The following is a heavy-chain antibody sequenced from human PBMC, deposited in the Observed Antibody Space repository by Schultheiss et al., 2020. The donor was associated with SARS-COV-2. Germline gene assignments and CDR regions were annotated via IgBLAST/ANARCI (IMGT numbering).Heavy chain of an antibody. V-gene: IGHV1-8*01. CDR1: GYTFTSYD. Sequence: ASVKISCKASGYTFTSYDINWVRQATGQGLEWMGWMNPNSGNTGYAQKFQGRVTMTEDTSTDTAYMELSSLRSEDTAVYYCARDRQWLAPNDYWGQGTLVTVSS. CDR2: MNPNSGNT. D-gene: IGHD6-19*01. CDR3: ARDRQWLAPNDY. J-gene: IGHJ4*02.